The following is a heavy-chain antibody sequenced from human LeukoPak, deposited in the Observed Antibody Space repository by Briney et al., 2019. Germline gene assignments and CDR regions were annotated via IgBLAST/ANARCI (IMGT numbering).Heavy chain of an antibody. D-gene: IGHD4-11*01. CDR3: ARDDGYSNRWTYYYGMDV. J-gene: IGHJ6*02. CDR2: ISGYNGNT. V-gene: IGHV1-18*01. Sequence: GASVKVSCKASGYTFTNYGISWVRLAPGQGLEWMGWISGYNGNTNYAQKLQGRVTMTTDTSTSTGYMELRSLRSDDTAVYYCARDDGYSNRWTYYYGMDVWGQGTTVTVSS. CDR1: GYTFTNYG.